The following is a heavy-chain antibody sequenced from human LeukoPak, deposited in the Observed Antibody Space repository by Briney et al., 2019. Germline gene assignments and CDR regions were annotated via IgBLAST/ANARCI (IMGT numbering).Heavy chain of an antibody. Sequence: GGSLRLSSIAYKFIISDYWMNWVRQAPGKGLEWMANIKQDGSQKYYVDSVKGRFTISRDNAKNSVYLQMNSLRAEDTAVYYCARGFDGANAFDLWGQGTLVTVSS. J-gene: IGHJ3*01. CDR3: ARGFDGANAFDL. CDR2: IKQDGSQK. CDR1: KFIISDYW. V-gene: IGHV3-7*01.